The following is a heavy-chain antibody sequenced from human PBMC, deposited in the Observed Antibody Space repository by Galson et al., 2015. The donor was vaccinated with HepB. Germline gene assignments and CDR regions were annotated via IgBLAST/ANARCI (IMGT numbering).Heavy chain of an antibody. J-gene: IGHJ5*01. CDR3: VRLSGSSWFDY. CDR1: GDSVSSNRAS. V-gene: IGHV6-1*01. Sequence: CAISGDSVSSNRASWNWIRQSPSSGLEWLGKTYFRSKWYTEYAGSMKGRMTINPDTSKNQFSLHLNSVTPEDTAVYYCVRLSGSSWFDYWGPGTLVTVSS. D-gene: IGHD6-13*01. CDR2: TYFRSKWYT.